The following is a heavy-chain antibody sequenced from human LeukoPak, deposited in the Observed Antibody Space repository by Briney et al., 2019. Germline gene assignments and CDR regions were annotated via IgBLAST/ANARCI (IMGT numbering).Heavy chain of an antibody. J-gene: IGHJ3*02. D-gene: IGHD6-19*01. CDR1: GFTFSSQT. V-gene: IGHV3-21*01. CDR2: ISSSSSYI. Sequence: GGSLTLSCAASGFTFSSQTMNWVRHAPGKGLEWVSCISSSSSYIYYADSVKGRFTISRDNAKSSLYLQMNSLRAEDTAVYYCARAHSSGWYVDAFDIWGQGTMVTVSS. CDR3: ARAHSSGWYVDAFDI.